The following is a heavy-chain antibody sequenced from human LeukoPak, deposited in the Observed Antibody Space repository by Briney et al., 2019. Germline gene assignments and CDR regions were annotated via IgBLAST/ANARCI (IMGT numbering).Heavy chain of an antibody. CDR1: GGSISSYY. J-gene: IGHJ4*02. D-gene: IGHD1-26*01. V-gene: IGHV4-59*08. CDR2: IYNSGST. CDR3: ARSTTELRI. Sequence: SETLSLTCTVSGGSISSYYWSWIRQPPGKGLEWIGYIYNSGSTNYNPSLNSRVTISVDTSKNQFSLKLRSVTAADTAVYYCARSTTELRIWGQGTLATVSS.